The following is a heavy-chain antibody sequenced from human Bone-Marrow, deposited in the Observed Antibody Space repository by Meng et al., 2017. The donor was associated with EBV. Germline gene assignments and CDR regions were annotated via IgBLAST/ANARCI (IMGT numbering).Heavy chain of an antibody. CDR1: XXSFSGYY. V-gene: IGHV4-34*01. Sequence: QVQLQQWGEGLVKASGTLSTTCAVXXXSFSGYYWSWIRQHPGKGLEWIGEINHSGSTNYNPSLKSRVTISVDTSKNQFSLKLSSVTAADTAVYYCARGEWSVDYGDSLSTYFDLWGRGTLVTVSS. D-gene: IGHD4-17*01. J-gene: IGHJ2*01. CDR2: INHSGST. CDR3: ARGEWSVDYGDSLSTYFDL.